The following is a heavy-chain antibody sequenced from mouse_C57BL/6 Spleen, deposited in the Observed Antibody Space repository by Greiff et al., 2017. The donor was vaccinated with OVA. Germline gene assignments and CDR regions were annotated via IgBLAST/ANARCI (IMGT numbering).Heavy chain of an antibody. Sequence: QVQLKQSGPELVKPGASVKISCKASGYSFTSYYIHWVKQRPGQGLEWIGWIYPGSGNTKYNEKFKGKATLTADTSSSTAYMQLSSLTSEDSAVYYCAREGDYYGSREGFAYWGQGTLVTVSA. V-gene: IGHV1-66*01. CDR3: AREGDYYGSREGFAY. J-gene: IGHJ3*01. D-gene: IGHD1-1*01. CDR1: GYSFTSYY. CDR2: IYPGSGNT.